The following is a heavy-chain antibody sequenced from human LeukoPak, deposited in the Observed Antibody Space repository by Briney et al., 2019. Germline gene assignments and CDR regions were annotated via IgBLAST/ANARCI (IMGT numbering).Heavy chain of an antibody. CDR3: ARSLYGGSFYYFDY. V-gene: IGHV4-59*01. CDR1: GRSINTDW. Sequence: SGTLSLTCAVSGRSINTDWWSWIRQPPGKGLEWIGYVYYSGTANYNPSLKSRVVISVDTSKNQFSLKLTSVTAADTAVYYCARSLYGGSFYYFDYWGQGTLVTVSS. J-gene: IGHJ4*02. D-gene: IGHD1-26*01. CDR2: VYYSGTA.